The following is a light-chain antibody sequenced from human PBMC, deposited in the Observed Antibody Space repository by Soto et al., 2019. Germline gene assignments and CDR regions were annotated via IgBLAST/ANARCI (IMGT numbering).Light chain of an antibody. Sequence: IQMTQSPSTLSAPVGDRVSITCRSSLSIGRWLAWYQQKSGKAPKLRIFDASGLESGVPSRFSGSGSATEFTLTISSVQPDHVAAYYCQQYNSYFRTVGQGTKV. CDR2: DAS. V-gene: IGKV1-5*01. J-gene: IGKJ1*01. CDR1: LSIGRW. CDR3: QQYNSYFRT.